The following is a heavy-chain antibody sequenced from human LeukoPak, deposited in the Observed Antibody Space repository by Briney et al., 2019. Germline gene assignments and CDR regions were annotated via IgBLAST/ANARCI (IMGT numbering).Heavy chain of an antibody. CDR1: GYTFSDNY. V-gene: IGHV1-2*02. D-gene: IGHD2-21*02. J-gene: IGHJ3*02. CDR3: AREFMRVTAFDI. Sequence: ASVKASCKASGYTFSDNYIHWERQAPGQGLEWMGWINPHSGGTNYGENFQGRVTLTRDTSISTAYMDLSSLISDDTAVYYCAREFMRVTAFDIWGQGTMVTVSS. CDR2: INPHSGGT.